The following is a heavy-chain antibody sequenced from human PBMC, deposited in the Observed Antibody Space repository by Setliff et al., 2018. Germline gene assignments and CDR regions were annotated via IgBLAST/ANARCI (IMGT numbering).Heavy chain of an antibody. D-gene: IGHD3-10*01. V-gene: IGHV4-39*01. Sequence: PSETLSLTCTVSGGSISSSSYQWGWVRQTPGKGLEWIGSIYYSGTTYYNPSLKSRVTISVDTSKNQFSLQVTSVTATDTAVYYCARHEFVGGYYGSVTYRHCDYWGQGILVTVSS. J-gene: IGHJ4*02. CDR1: GGSISSSSYQ. CDR2: IYYSGTT. CDR3: ARHEFVGGYYGSVTYRHCDY.